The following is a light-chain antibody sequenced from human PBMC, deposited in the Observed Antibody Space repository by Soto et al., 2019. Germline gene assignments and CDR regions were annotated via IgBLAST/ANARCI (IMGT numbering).Light chain of an antibody. CDR3: QQRSNWPWT. CDR1: QSVSSY. CDR2: EAS. J-gene: IGKJ1*01. V-gene: IGKV3-11*01. Sequence: EIVLTQSPATLSLSPGERATLSCRASQSVSSYLAWYQQKPGQAPRLLIYEASNRATGIPARFSGSGSGTDFTLTIRSLEPEDFAVYYCQQRSNWPWTFGQGTKVEIK.